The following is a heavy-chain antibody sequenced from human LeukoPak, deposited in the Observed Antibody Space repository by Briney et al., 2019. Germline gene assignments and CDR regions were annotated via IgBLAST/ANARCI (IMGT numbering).Heavy chain of an antibody. CDR3: ARVAVAGTARHFDY. CDR2: IYYSGST. J-gene: IGHJ4*02. D-gene: IGHD6-19*01. Sequence: SETLSLTCTVSGGSISSYYWSWIRQPPGKGLEWIGYIYYSGSTNYHPSLKSRVTISVDTSKNQFSLKLSSVTAADTAVYYCARVAVAGTARHFDYWGQGTLVTVSS. CDR1: GGSISSYY. V-gene: IGHV4-59*01.